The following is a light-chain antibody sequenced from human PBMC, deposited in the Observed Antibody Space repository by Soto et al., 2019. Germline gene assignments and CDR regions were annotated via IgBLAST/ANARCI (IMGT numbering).Light chain of an antibody. V-gene: IGLV2-11*01. CDR2: DVS. J-gene: IGLJ1*01. CDR3: CSYGGNYNYA. CDR1: SSDVGGYNY. Sequence: QSVLTQPRSVSGSPGQSVTISCTGTSSDVGGYNYVSWYQQHPGKAPKLMIFDVSERPSGVPARFSGSKSGNTASLTISGLQAADEADYYCCSYGGNYNYAFGTGTKVTVL.